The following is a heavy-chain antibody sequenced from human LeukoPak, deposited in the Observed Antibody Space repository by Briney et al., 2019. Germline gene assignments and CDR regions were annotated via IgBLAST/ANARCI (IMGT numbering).Heavy chain of an antibody. J-gene: IGHJ6*03. V-gene: IGHV4-59*01. CDR2: IYYSGST. D-gene: IGHD3-3*01. CDR3: ARLVTIFGVVILYMDV. CDR1: GGSISSYY. Sequence: SETLSLTCTVPGGSISSYYWSWIRQPPGKELEWIGYIYYSGSTNYNPSLKSRVTISVDTSKNQFSLKLSSVTAADTAVYYCARLVTIFGVVILYMDVWGKGTTVTVSS.